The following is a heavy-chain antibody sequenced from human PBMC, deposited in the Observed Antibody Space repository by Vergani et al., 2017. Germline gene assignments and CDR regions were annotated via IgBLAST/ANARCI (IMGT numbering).Heavy chain of an antibody. V-gene: IGHV3-20*01. CDR1: GFTFDDYG. CDR3: ARWYYYGSGKNRKSYYYYYMDV. D-gene: IGHD3-10*01. Sequence: EVQLVESGGGVVRPGGSLRLSCAASGFTFDDYGMSWVRQAPGKGLEWVSGITGNGGSTGYADSVKGRFTISRANAKNSLYLQMNSLRAEDTALYHCARWYYYGSGKNRKSYYYYYMDVWGKGTTVTVSS. CDR2: ITGNGGST. J-gene: IGHJ6*03.